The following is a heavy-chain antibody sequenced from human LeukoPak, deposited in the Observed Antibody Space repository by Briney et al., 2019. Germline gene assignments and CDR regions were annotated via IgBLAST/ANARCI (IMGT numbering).Heavy chain of an antibody. V-gene: IGHV3-64D*09. CDR1: VLTFNSYS. D-gene: IGHD4-11*01. Sequence: GGPQSLSCSASVLTFNSYSIYGVRQSPGKGLEYLSAISSDGGTAYYADSVKGRFNISSETSKNTVYLQTSSLRAEDTAVYYCVYSAQAVYWGQGTLVTVSS. CDR3: VYSAQAVY. CDR2: ISSDGGTA. J-gene: IGHJ4*02.